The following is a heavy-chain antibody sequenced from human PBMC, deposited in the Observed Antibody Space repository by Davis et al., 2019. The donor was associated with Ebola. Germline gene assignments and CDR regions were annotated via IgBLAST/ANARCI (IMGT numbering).Heavy chain of an antibody. V-gene: IGHV3-33*01. CDR2: IWYDGSND. J-gene: IGHJ3*02. D-gene: IGHD2-21*01. Sequence: PGGSLRLSCVASGFTFRTYAMHWVRQAPGKGLEWVAVIWYDGSNDSYGDSVKGRFTISRDNSKNTLYLQMNSLRAEDTAVYYCARKFLAHCAGDRCYERSDAFEMWGRGTMVTVSS. CDR1: GFTFRTYA. CDR3: ARKFLAHCAGDRCYERSDAFEM.